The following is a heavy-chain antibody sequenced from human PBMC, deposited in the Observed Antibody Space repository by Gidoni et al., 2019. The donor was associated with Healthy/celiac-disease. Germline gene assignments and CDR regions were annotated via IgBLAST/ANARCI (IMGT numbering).Heavy chain of an antibody. J-gene: IGHJ4*02. Sequence: QLQLQESGPGLVKPSETLSLTCTVSGGSISSSSYYWGWIRQPPGKGLEWIGSIYYSGSTYYNPSLKSRVTISVDTSKNQFSLKLSSVTAADTAVYYCARHRHSYYDSDYWGKGTLVTVSS. CDR1: GGSISSSSYY. CDR3: ARHRHSYYDSDY. D-gene: IGHD3-22*01. V-gene: IGHV4-39*01. CDR2: IYYSGST.